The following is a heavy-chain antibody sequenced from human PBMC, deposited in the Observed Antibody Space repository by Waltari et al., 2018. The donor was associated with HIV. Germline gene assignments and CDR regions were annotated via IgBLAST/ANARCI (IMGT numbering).Heavy chain of an antibody. V-gene: IGHV2-26*01. Sequence: QVTLKESGPVLVKPTETLTLTCTVSGFSLRNARMGVSWIRQSPGKALEWLAHIFSNDEKSYSTSLKNRLTISRDTSKSQVVLTMTSMDPVDTATFYCARIDVGQQLISGDAFDFWGQGTMVTVSS. D-gene: IGHD1-26*01. CDR1: GFSLRNARMG. CDR2: IFSNDEK. J-gene: IGHJ3*01. CDR3: ARIDVGQQLISGDAFDF.